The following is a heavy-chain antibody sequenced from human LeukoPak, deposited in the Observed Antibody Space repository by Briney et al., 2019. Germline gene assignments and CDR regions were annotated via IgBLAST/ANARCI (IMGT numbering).Heavy chain of an antibody. D-gene: IGHD4-17*01. CDR2: LSGSGGST. Sequence: GGSLRLSCAASGFTFSSYAMSWVRQAPGKGLEWVSALSGSGGSTYYADSVKGRFTISRDNSKNTLYLQMSSLRAEDTAVYYCAKDNGDYGFDYWGQGTLATVSS. CDR3: AKDNGDYGFDY. J-gene: IGHJ4*02. CDR1: GFTFSSYA. V-gene: IGHV3-23*01.